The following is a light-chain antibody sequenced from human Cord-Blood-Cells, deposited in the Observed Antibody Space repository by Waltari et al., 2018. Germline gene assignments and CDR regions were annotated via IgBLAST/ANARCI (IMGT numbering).Light chain of an antibody. CDR2: AAS. J-gene: IGKJ2*01. V-gene: IGKV1-39*01. CDR3: QQSHSTPYT. Sequence: DIQMTQSPSSLSASVGDRVTITCRASQSISSYLNWYQQKPGKAPKRLIYAASSLQSAVPSRFSGSGSGTDSTLTISSLQPEDSATYYCQQSHSTPYTFGQGTTLAIK. CDR1: QSISSY.